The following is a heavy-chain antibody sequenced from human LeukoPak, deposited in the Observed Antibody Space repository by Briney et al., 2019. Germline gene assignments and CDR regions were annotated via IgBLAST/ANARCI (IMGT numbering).Heavy chain of an antibody. CDR1: GVSISSYY. CDR3: ARVGHIVAAGTYDY. CDR2: IFYSGSP. J-gene: IGHJ4*02. Sequence: PSETLSLTCTVSGVSISSYYWSWLRQPPGEGLEWIGNIFYSGSPNYKSSLKSRVTTSFDTSKNQFSLKLSSVTAADTAVYYCARVGHIVAAGTYDYWGQGTLVTVSS. V-gene: IGHV4-59*08. D-gene: IGHD6-13*01.